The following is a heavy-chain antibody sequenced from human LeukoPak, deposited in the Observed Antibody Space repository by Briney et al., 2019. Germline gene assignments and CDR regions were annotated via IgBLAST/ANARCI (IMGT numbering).Heavy chain of an antibody. D-gene: IGHD6-25*01. Sequence: PGGSLRLSCAASGFTFSSYSMNWVRQAPGKGLEWVSYISSSSSTIYYADSVKGRFTISRDNARNSLYLQMNSLRAEDTAVYYCARGGYSGAFDVWAQGTRVTVAS. V-gene: IGHV3-48*04. J-gene: IGHJ3*01. CDR1: GFTFSSYS. CDR2: ISSSSSTI. CDR3: ARGGYSGAFDV.